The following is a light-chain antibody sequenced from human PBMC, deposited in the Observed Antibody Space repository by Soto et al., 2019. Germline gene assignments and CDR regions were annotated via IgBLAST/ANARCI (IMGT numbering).Light chain of an antibody. CDR2: AAS. V-gene: IGKV1-6*01. CDR3: LQDYNYPPT. J-gene: IGKJ1*01. Sequence: AIQMTQSPSSLSASVGDRVTITCRASQGIRNDLGWYQQNPGKAPKLLIYAASCLQSGVPSRFSGSGFGTDFTLTIRSLQPEDFATYYCLQDYNYPPTFGQGTKVEIK. CDR1: QGIRND.